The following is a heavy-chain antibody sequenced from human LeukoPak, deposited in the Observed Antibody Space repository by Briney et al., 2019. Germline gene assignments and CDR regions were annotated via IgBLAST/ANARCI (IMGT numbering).Heavy chain of an antibody. CDR1: GFTVSNNY. Sequence: GGSLRLSCAPSGFTVSNNYMTWVRQAPGKGPEWVSVICSGGSTQYTDSVKGRFTISRDNSKNTVYLQMNSLRAEDTAVYYCARRLPTAWGADSWGQGTLVTVSS. CDR3: ARRLPTAWGADS. D-gene: IGHD7-27*01. J-gene: IGHJ4*02. CDR2: ICSGGST. V-gene: IGHV3-53*01.